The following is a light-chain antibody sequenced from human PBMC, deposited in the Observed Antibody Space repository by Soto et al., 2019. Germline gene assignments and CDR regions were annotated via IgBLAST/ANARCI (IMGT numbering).Light chain of an antibody. CDR1: QDISNY. V-gene: IGKV1-33*01. Sequence: DIQMTQSPSSLSASVGDRVTITCQASQDISNYLNWYQQKPGKAPKLLIYDASNLETGVPSRFSGSGSGTDFTFTISSLQPEDIATYYCQQYDNLPFTNFGQGTRLEIK. J-gene: IGKJ5*01. CDR3: QQYDNLPFTN. CDR2: DAS.